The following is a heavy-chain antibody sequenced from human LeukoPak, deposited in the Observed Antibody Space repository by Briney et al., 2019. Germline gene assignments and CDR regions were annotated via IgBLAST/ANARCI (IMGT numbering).Heavy chain of an antibody. CDR3: ARAIYGDYSFDY. D-gene: IGHD4-17*01. Sequence: GGSLRLSCAASGFTVSSNYMSWVRQAPGKGLEWVSVIYSGGSTFYAESVKGRFTISRDNSKNTVYLQMSSLTTEDTAVYYCARAIYGDYSFDYWGQGTLVTVSS. CDR2: IYSGGST. CDR1: GFTVSSNY. J-gene: IGHJ4*02. V-gene: IGHV3-53*05.